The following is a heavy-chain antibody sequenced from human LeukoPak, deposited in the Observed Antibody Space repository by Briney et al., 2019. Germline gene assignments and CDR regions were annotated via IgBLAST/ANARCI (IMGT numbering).Heavy chain of an antibody. Sequence: ASVKVSCKASGYTFTSYDINWVRQATGQGLEWMGWMNPNSGNIDYAQKFQGRVTMTRNTSTSTAYMELSSLRSEDTAVYYCARGPTGRESYGMDVWGQGTTVTVSS. V-gene: IGHV1-8*01. CDR2: MNPNSGNI. CDR3: ARGPTGRESYGMDV. J-gene: IGHJ6*02. D-gene: IGHD3-10*01. CDR1: GYTFTSYD.